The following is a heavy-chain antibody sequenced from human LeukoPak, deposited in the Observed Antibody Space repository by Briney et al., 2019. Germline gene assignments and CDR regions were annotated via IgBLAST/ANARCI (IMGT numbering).Heavy chain of an antibody. J-gene: IGHJ4*02. Sequence: LRLSCAASGFTFSSYWMSWVRQPPGKGLEWIGYIYYSGSTNYNPSLKSRVTISVDTSKNQISLKLSSVTAADTAVYYCAREGSDSSGYYYLHYWGQGTLVTVSS. CDR1: GFTFSSYW. CDR3: AREGSDSSGYYYLHY. D-gene: IGHD3-22*01. CDR2: IYYSGST. V-gene: IGHV4-59*01.